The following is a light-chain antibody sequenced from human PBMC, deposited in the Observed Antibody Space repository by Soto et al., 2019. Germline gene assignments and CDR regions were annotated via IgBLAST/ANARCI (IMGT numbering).Light chain of an antibody. CDR3: LQRSDWPWT. V-gene: IGKV3-11*01. Sequence: IVLTQSPGTLSLSPGERATLSRRASQSVRNFLAWYQHKPGLAPRLLISDVSNRPTGIPDRFSGSGSGTDFTLTISSLEPEDFAVYYCLQRSDWPWTFGQGTKVEL. J-gene: IGKJ1*01. CDR1: QSVRNF. CDR2: DVS.